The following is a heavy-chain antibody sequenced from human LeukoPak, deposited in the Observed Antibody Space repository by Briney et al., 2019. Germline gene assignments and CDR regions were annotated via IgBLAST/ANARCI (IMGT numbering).Heavy chain of an antibody. CDR3: TRVGYIDEGIDY. V-gene: IGHV3-7*04. CDR1: GFIVGGDF. D-gene: IGHD5-24*01. Sequence: QAGGSLRLSCAASGFIVGGDFMTWVRQAPGKGLEWVANIKQDGSKKSYVDSVKGRFTISRDNAKNSLYLQMNSLRAEDTAIYYCTRVGYIDEGIDYWGQGTLVTVSS. CDR2: IKQDGSKK. J-gene: IGHJ4*02.